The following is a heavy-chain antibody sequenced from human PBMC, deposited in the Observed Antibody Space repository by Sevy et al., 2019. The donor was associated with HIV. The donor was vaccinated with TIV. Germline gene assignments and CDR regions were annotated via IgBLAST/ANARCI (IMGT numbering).Heavy chain of an antibody. Sequence: GGSLRLSCAASGFTVSSNYMSWVRQAPGKGLEWVSVIYSGGSTYYADSVKGRFTISRDNSKNTLYLQMNSLRAEDTAVYYCASQYYYDSSGRLDYWGLGTLVTVSS. J-gene: IGHJ4*02. V-gene: IGHV3-66*02. CDR2: IYSGGST. CDR1: GFTVSSNY. D-gene: IGHD3-22*01. CDR3: ASQYYYDSSGRLDY.